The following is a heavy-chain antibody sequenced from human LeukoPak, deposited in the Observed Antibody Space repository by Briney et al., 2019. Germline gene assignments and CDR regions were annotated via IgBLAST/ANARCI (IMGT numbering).Heavy chain of an antibody. CDR1: GFTFSSSA. V-gene: IGHV3-23*01. D-gene: IGHD6-19*01. Sequence: GGSLRLSCAASGFTFSSSAMSWVRQAPGKGLEWVSSISGSGSGGSTYYADSVKGRFTISRDNSQNTLYLEMKSLRVEDTAEYYCARDLSGWQPNWFDPWGQGTLVTVSS. J-gene: IGHJ5*02. CDR3: ARDLSGWQPNWFDP. CDR2: ISGSGSGGST.